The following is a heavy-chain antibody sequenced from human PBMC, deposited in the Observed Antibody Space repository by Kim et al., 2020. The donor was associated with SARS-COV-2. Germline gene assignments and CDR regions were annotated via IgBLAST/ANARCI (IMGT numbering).Heavy chain of an antibody. Sequence: KGRFTISRDNAKNSLYLKMNSLRDEDTAVYYCARDPTYDFWSGYSRSFDYWGQGTLVTVSS. V-gene: IGHV3-48*02. J-gene: IGHJ4*02. D-gene: IGHD3-3*01. CDR3: ARDPTYDFWSGYSRSFDY.